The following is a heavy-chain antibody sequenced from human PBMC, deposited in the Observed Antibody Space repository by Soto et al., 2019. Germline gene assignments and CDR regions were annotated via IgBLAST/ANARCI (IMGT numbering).Heavy chain of an antibody. CDR1: GVALNSGNYY. Sequence: SETLSLTCSVSGVALNSGNYYWSWIRQVPGKGLEWIGHIYVTGAVDYNPSLRDRITISQDTSERQFSLNLRLVTAADTAVYYCARLRIYTNNYKWFDPWGQGTLVTVSS. V-gene: IGHV4-31*03. CDR3: ARLRIYTNNYKWFDP. D-gene: IGHD1-20*01. J-gene: IGHJ5*02. CDR2: IYVTGAV.